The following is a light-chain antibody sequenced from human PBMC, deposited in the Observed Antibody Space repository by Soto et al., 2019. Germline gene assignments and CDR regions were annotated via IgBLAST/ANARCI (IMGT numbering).Light chain of an antibody. CDR3: SSYTISSTWV. CDR2: EVT. V-gene: IGLV2-14*01. CDR1: SSDVGGYNY. Sequence: QSVLTQPASVSGSPGQSIAISCTGTSSDVGGYNYVSWSQHHPGKAPKLMIYEVTNRPSGVSDRFSGSKSGNTASLIISGLQAEDEADYYCSSYTISSTWVFGGGTQLTVL. J-gene: IGLJ3*02.